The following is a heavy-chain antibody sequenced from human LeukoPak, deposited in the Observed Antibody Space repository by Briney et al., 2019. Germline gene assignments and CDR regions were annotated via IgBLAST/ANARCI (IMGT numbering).Heavy chain of an antibody. J-gene: IGHJ5*02. V-gene: IGHV3-11*04. CDR2: ISSSGSTI. CDR3: ARGLRGPGAINSFDP. Sequence: GGSLRLSCAASGFTFSDYYMSWIRQAAGKGLEWVSYISSSGSTIYYADSVKGRFTVSRDNAKNSLYLQMNSLRAEDTAVYYCARGLRGPGAINSFDPWGQGTLVTVSS. D-gene: IGHD3-10*01. CDR1: GFTFSDYY.